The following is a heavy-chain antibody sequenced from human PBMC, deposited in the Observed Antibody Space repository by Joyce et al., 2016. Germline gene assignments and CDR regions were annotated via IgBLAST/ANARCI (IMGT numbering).Heavy chain of an antibody. Sequence: QVQLVESGGGVVQPGKSLRLSCAASGFTFSNYDMHWVRQAPGKGLAGFAVMSYDGKNDYSADSVKGRFTFSRDKSKRTLYLQMNSLRAEDTALYYCARGPPINLWFSPRAFDVWGQGTMVTVSS. CDR1: GFTFSNYD. CDR3: ARGPPINLWFSPRAFDV. V-gene: IGHV3-30*04. CDR2: MSYDGKND. J-gene: IGHJ3*01. D-gene: IGHD5-18*01.